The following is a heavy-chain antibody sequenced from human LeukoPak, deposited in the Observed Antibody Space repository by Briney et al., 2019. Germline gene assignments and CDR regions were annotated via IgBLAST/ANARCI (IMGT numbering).Heavy chain of an antibody. V-gene: IGHV4-61*02. J-gene: IGHJ4*02. Sequence: SETLSLTCTVSGGSISSGSYYWSWIRQPAGKGLEWIGRIYTSGSTNYNPSLKSRVTISVDTSKSQFSLKLSSVTAADTAVYYCARDVGGVDYWGQGTLVTVSS. D-gene: IGHD3-10*01. CDR3: ARDVGGVDY. CDR1: GGSISSGSYY. CDR2: IYTSGST.